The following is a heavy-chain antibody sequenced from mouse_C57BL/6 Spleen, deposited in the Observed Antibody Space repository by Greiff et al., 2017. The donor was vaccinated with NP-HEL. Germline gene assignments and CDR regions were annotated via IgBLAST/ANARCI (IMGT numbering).Heavy chain of an antibody. J-gene: IGHJ2*01. D-gene: IGHD2-4*01. CDR2: IYPSDSET. V-gene: IGHV1-61*01. CDR3: ARSGIYYDYDDDD. Sequence: QVQLKQPGAELVRPGSSVKLSCKASGYTFTSYWMDWVKQRPGQGLEWIGNIYPSDSETHYNQKFKDKATLTVDKSSSTAYMQLSSLTSEDSAVYYCARSGIYYDYDDDDWGQGTTLTVSS. CDR1: GYTFTSYW.